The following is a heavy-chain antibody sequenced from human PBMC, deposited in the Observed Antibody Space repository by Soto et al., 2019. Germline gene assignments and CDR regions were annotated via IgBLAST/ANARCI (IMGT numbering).Heavy chain of an antibody. D-gene: IGHD2-2*02. Sequence: PSETLSLTCTVSGGSISSSSYYWGWIRQPPGQGLEWIGSIYYSGSNYYTPSIKSRVTISVDTSKNQFALKLSSVTAADTAVYYCARSGTGYCSSTSCYTVGGWFDPWGQGTLVTVSS. CDR2: IYYSGSN. CDR3: ARSGTGYCSSTSCYTVGGWFDP. V-gene: IGHV4-39*01. J-gene: IGHJ5*02. CDR1: GGSISSSSYY.